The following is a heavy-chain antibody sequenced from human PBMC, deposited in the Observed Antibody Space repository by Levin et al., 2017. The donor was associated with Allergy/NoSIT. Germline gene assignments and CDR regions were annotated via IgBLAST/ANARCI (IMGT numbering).Heavy chain of an antibody. D-gene: IGHD3-16*01. CDR2: IYPGDSDT. V-gene: IGHV5-51*01. CDR3: ARLGEGEPPYYYYGMDV. J-gene: IGHJ6*02. CDR1: GYSFTSYW. Sequence: GGSLRLSCKGSGYSFTSYWIGWVRQMPGKGLEWMGIIYPGDSDTRYSPSFQGQVTISADKSISTAYLQWSSLKASDTAMYYCARLGEGEPPYYYYGMDVWGQGTTVTVSS.